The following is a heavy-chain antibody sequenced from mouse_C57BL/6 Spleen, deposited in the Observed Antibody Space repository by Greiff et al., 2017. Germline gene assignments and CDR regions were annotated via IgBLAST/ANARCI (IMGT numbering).Heavy chain of an antibody. CDR3: ARHRGITNYYAMDY. J-gene: IGHJ4*01. Sequence: VKLQESGPGLVAPSQSLSITCTVSGFSLTSYGVHWVRQPPGKGLEWLVVIWSDGSTTYNSALKSRLSISKDNSKSQVFLKMNSLQTDDTAMYYCARHRGITNYYAMDYWGQGTSVTVSS. V-gene: IGHV2-6-1*01. D-gene: IGHD2-4*01. CDR1: GFSLTSYG. CDR2: IWSDGST.